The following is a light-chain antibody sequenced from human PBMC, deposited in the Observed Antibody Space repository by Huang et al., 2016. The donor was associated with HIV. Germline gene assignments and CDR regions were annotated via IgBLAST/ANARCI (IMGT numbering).Light chain of an antibody. CDR3: QQYSSNFT. J-gene: IGKJ4*01. V-gene: IGKV1-5*03. CDR1: QSISAW. Sequence: DIQMTQSPSTLSASVGDRVTITCRASQSISAWLAWYQQKPGKAPKLLIYKASNLEIGVPSRFSGSVSGTEFTLTITSLQLEDFATYYCQQYSSNFTFGGGTKVEVK. CDR2: KAS.